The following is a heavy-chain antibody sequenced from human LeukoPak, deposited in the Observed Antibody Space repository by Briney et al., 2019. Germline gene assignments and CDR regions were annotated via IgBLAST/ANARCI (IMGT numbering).Heavy chain of an antibody. D-gene: IGHD6-13*01. V-gene: IGHV4-38-2*02. Sequence: SETLSLTCTVSGASISSGYYWGWIRQPPGKGLEWIGSIYHSGSTYYNPSLKSRVTISVDTSKNQFSLKLSSVTAADTAVYYCARQGGSSWYYFDYWGQGTLVTVSS. J-gene: IGHJ4*02. CDR3: ARQGGSSWYYFDY. CDR2: IYHSGST. CDR1: GASISSGYY.